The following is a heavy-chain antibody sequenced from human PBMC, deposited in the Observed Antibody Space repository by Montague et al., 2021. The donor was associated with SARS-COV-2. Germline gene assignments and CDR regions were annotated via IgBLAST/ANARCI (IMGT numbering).Heavy chain of an antibody. Sequence: SETLSLTCTVSGGSISSSSYYWGWLRPPPGKGLEWIGSIYYSGSTYYNPSLKSRVTISVDTSKNQFSLRLSSATAADTAVYYCARGYSGYEDPTGLDPWGQGTLVTVSS. CDR3: ARGYSGYEDPTGLDP. CDR2: IYYSGST. CDR1: GGSISSSSYY. V-gene: IGHV4-39*01. D-gene: IGHD5-12*01. J-gene: IGHJ5*02.